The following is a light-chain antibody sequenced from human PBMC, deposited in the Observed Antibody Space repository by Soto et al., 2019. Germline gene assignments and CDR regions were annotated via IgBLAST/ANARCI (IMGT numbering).Light chain of an antibody. CDR3: QQYDKYST. V-gene: IGKV1-5*01. CDR1: QTISVS. J-gene: IGKJ1*01. CDR2: DAS. Sequence: IQMTQSPSTLSASVGDTVTITCRASQTISVSLAWYQQKPGKAPNLLIYDASTLQGGVPSRFSGSGSGTEFNLTVTSLQPEDFATYFCQQYDKYSTFGHGTKVDIK.